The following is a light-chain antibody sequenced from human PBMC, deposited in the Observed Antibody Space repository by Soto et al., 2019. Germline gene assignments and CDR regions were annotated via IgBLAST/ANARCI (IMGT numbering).Light chain of an antibody. V-gene: IGKV1-39*01. Sequence: IHLTQSPSSLSASVGDRVTITCRASQSISSYLNWYQQKPGKAPKLLIYAASSLQSGVPSRFSGSGSGTDFTLTISSLQPDDFATYYCQQYNAYSWTFAQGTKVDI. CDR3: QQYNAYSWT. CDR1: QSISSY. J-gene: IGKJ1*01. CDR2: AAS.